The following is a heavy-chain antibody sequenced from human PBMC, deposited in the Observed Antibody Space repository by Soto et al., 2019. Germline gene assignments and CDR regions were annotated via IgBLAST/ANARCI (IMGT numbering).Heavy chain of an antibody. D-gene: IGHD3-10*01. Sequence: SETLSLTCAVYGGSFSGYYWSWIRQPPGKGLEWIGEINHNGSTNYNPSPKSRVTITVDTSKNHFSPKLSFVTAADTAVYYCARGLGVRYYYGSGSYYKPVGYYGMDVWGQGTTVT. V-gene: IGHV4-34*01. J-gene: IGHJ6*02. CDR2: INHNGST. CDR3: ARGLGVRYYYGSGSYYKPVGYYGMDV. CDR1: GGSFSGYY.